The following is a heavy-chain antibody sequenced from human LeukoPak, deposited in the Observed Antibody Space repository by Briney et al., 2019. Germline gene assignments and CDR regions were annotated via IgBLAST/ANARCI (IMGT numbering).Heavy chain of an antibody. CDR3: ARGRPHGNDY. V-gene: IGHV3-74*01. J-gene: IGHJ4*02. D-gene: IGHD4-23*01. Sequence: GGSLRLSCAASGLTFSSYWMHWVRQAPGKGLMWVSHINTDGSTTSYADSVKGRFSISRDNAKNTLYLQMNSLRVEDTAVYYCARGRPHGNDYWGQGTLVTVSS. CDR1: GLTFSSYW. CDR2: INTDGSTT.